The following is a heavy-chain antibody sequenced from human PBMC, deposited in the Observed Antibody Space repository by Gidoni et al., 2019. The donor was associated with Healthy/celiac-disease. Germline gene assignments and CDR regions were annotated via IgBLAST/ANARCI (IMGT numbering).Heavy chain of an antibody. CDR1: GFPFIGYS. V-gene: IGHV3-21*01. CDR2: ISSSSSYI. J-gene: IGHJ4*02. Sequence: EVQLVESGGGLVKPGGSLRLSCAASGFPFIGYSMNWVRQAPGKGLEWVSSISSSSSYIYYADSVKGRFTISRDNAKNSLYLQMNSLRAEDTAVYYCAREARGSGSYYFDYWGQGTLVTVSS. CDR3: AREARGSGSYYFDY. D-gene: IGHD1-26*01.